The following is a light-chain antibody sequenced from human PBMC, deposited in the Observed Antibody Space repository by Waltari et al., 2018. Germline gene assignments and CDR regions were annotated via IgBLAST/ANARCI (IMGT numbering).Light chain of an antibody. CDR1: SGDVGIY. CDR2: EVT. J-gene: IGLJ3*02. Sequence: QSALTQPPPASGPPGQPVTISCPATSGDVGIYVSWYQQHPGRAPKVLIFEVTKRPSGVPHRFSGSGSGNTASLTVSGLQAEDEADYYCSTYAGNDKLVFGGGTKVTVL. CDR3: STYAGNDKLV. V-gene: IGLV2-8*01.